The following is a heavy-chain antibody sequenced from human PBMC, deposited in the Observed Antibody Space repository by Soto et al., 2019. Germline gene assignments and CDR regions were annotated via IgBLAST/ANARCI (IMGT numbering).Heavy chain of an antibody. D-gene: IGHD3-22*01. J-gene: IGHJ4*02. CDR2: ISSNGGST. V-gene: IGHV3-64D*06. Sequence: XGALQLSCSASGFTFSSYAMHWVRQAAGKGLEYVSAISSNGGSTYYADSVKGRFTISRDNSKNTLYLQMSSLRAEDTAVYYCVKEGLYDSSGSFDYWGQGTLVTVSS. CDR3: VKEGLYDSSGSFDY. CDR1: GFTFSSYA.